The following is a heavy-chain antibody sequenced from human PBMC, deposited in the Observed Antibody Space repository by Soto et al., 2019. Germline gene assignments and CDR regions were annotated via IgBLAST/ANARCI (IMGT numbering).Heavy chain of an antibody. CDR2: SKNKANRYST. CDR3: ASIRTVMGY. V-gene: IGHV3-72*01. D-gene: IGHD3-10*01. CDR1: GFTLSDHY. Sequence: EVQLVESGGGLVQPGGSLRLSCAVSGFTLSDHYIDWVRQVPGKGLEWVGRSKNKANRYSTEYAASVRGRFAISRDDSGNSVYLQMSSLKSDDTAVYYSASIRTVMGYWGQGTLVTVSS. J-gene: IGHJ4*02.